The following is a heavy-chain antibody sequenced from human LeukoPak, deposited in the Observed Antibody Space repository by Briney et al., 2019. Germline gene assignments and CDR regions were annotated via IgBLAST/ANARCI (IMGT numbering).Heavy chain of an antibody. CDR3: ARGQDELLWFGEFDYYYYYGMDV. D-gene: IGHD3-10*01. Sequence: GASVKVSCKASGFTFTGYYMHWVRQAPGQGLEWMGWINPNSGGTNYAQKFQGRVTMTRDTSISTAYMELSRLRSDDTAVYYCARGQDELLWFGEFDYYYYYGMDVWGQGNTVTVSS. CDR1: GFTFTGYY. CDR2: INPNSGGT. V-gene: IGHV1-2*02. J-gene: IGHJ6*02.